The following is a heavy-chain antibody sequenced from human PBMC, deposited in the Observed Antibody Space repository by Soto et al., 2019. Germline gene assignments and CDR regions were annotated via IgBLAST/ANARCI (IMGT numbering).Heavy chain of an antibody. CDR1: RFTFSNAW. J-gene: IGHJ6*03. D-gene: IGHD5-12*01. V-gene: IGHV3-15*01. CDR3: TTDSYSGYDYDYYYYMDV. CDR2: IKSKTDGGTT. Sequence: GGSLRLSCAASRFTFSNAWMSWVRQAPGKGLEWVGRIKSKTDGGTTDYVAPVKGRFTISRDDSKNTLYLQMNSLKTEDTAVYYCTTDSYSGYDYDYYYYMDVWGKGTTVTVSS.